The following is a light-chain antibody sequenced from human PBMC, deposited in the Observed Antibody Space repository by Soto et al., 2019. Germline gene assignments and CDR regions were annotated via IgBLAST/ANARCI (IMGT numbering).Light chain of an antibody. CDR3: SSYAGTHVV. Sequence: SALTQPPSASGSPGQSVAISCTGTSSDVGGYNYVSWYQQYPGKAPKLMTYDVTKRPSGVPDRFSGSKSGNTASLTVSGLQAEDEADYYCSSYAGTHVVFGTGTKVTVL. V-gene: IGLV2-8*01. CDR2: DVT. J-gene: IGLJ1*01. CDR1: SSDVGGYNY.